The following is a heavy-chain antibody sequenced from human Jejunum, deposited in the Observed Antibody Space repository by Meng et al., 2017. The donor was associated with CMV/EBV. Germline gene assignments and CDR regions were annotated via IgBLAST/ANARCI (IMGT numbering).Heavy chain of an antibody. Sequence: VVVVGSGGGFVQPGGSLRLSCVASGFNFSNDWMTWVRQAPGKGLEWVANIKQDGSETYYVDSVKGRFTISRDNGKNSSYLQMNNLRAEDTGVYYCARGFGIGSWGQGTLVTVSS. CDR3: ARGFGIGS. CDR2: IKQDGSET. CDR1: GFNFSNDW. V-gene: IGHV3-7*04. J-gene: IGHJ4*02. D-gene: IGHD3-10*01.